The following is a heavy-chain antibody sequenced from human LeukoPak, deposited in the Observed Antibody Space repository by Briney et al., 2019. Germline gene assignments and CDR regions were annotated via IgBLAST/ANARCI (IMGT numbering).Heavy chain of an antibody. V-gene: IGHV1-2*02. D-gene: IGHD6-25*01. CDR2: INPNSGGT. Sequence: ASVKVSCKASGYTFTGYYMHWVRQAPGQGLEWMGWINPNSGGTNYAQKFQGRVTMTRDKSIRTAYMELSRLTSDDTAVYYCARKNIPSPRIRYSSDWNGRAFDYWGQGTLVTVSS. J-gene: IGHJ4*02. CDR3: ARKNIPSPRIRYSSDWNGRAFDY. CDR1: GYTFTGYY.